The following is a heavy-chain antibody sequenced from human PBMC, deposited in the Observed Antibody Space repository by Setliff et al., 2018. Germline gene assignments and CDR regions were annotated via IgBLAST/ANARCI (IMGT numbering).Heavy chain of an antibody. CDR3: ARTGTYRYFDY. D-gene: IGHD1-1*01. Sequence: SETLSLTCTVSGASISSGTYYWAWIRQPPGKGLEWIGRIHYRGTTYSNASLASRLAISVDTAKNQFSLKLTSVTAADTAVYYCARTGTYRYFDYWGQGTRVTVPQ. CDR2: IHYRGTT. CDR1: GASISSGTYY. V-gene: IGHV4-39*01. J-gene: IGHJ4*02.